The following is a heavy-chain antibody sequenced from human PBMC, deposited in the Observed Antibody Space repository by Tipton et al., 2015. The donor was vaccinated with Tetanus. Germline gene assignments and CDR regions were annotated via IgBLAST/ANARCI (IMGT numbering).Heavy chain of an antibody. CDR3: ARRHSRWSSTSCYWGNWFDP. CDR2: IYPGDSDT. V-gene: IGHV5-51*01. Sequence: QLVQSGAEVKKPGESLKISCKGSGYSFTSYWIGWVRQMPGKGLEWMGIIYPGDSDTRYSPSFQGQVTISADRSISTAYLQWSSLKASDTAMYYCARRHSRWSSTSCYWGNWFDPWGQGTLVPVSS. CDR1: GYSFTSYW. D-gene: IGHD2-2*01. J-gene: IGHJ5*02.